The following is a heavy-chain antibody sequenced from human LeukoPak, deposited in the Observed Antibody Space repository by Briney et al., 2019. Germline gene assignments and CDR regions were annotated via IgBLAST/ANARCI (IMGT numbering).Heavy chain of an antibody. Sequence: GGSPRLSCAASGFTFSSYAMSWVRQAPGKGLEWVSAISGSGGSTYYADSVKGRFTISRDSSKNTLYLQMNSLRVEDTAVYYCARFPGIANVFYYGMDVWGQGTTVTVSS. J-gene: IGHJ6*02. D-gene: IGHD6-13*01. CDR3: ARFPGIANVFYYGMDV. V-gene: IGHV3-23*01. CDR1: GFTFSSYA. CDR2: ISGSGGST.